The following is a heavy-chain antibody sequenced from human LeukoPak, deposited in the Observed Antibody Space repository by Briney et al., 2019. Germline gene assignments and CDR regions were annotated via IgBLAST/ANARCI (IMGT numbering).Heavy chain of an antibody. CDR2: INHSGST. J-gene: IGHJ5*02. CDR1: GGSISSYY. CDR3: ARPQYGDYDAWFDP. V-gene: IGHV4-34*01. Sequence: SETLSLTCTVSGGSISSYYWSWIRQPPGKGLEWIGEINHSGSTNYNPSLKSRVTISVDTSKNQFSLKLSSVTAADTAVYYCARPQYGDYDAWFDPWGQGTLVTVSS. D-gene: IGHD4-17*01.